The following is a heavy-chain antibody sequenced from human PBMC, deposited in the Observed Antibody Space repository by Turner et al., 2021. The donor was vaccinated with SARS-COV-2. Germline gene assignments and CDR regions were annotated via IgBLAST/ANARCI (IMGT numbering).Heavy chain of an antibody. CDR3: ARDQLGVEATWFDP. CDR1: GFTFSSYG. CDR2: IWYDGSNK. V-gene: IGHV3-33*01. Sequence: QVQLVESGGGVVQPGGSLRLSCSASGFTFSSYGMHWVRQAPGKGLEWVAVIWYDGSNKYYTDSVKGRFTISRDNSKNTLYLQMNSLRAEDTAVYYCARDQLGVEATWFDPWGQGTLVTVSS. D-gene: IGHD2-8*01. J-gene: IGHJ5*02.